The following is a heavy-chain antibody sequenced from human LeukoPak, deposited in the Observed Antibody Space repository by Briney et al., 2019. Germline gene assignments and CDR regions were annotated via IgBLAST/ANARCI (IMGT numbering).Heavy chain of an antibody. D-gene: IGHD2-21*02. CDR3: ARRSIQVTAFDY. CDR2: IYPGDSDT. CDR1: GYRFTSYW. V-gene: IGHV5-51*01. J-gene: IGHJ4*02. Sequence: GESLQISRQGSGYRFTSYWIGWVRQVPGKGLEWMGIIYPGDSDTRYSPSFQGQVTISADKSISTAYLQWSSLKASDTAMYYCARRSIQVTAFDYWGQGTLVTVSS.